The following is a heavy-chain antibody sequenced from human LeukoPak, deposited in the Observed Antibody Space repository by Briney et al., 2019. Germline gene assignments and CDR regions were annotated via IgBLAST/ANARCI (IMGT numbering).Heavy chain of an antibody. Sequence: GGSLRLSCAASGLIFSSYGMHWVRQAPGEGLEWVAYIRHDESKTFYADSVKGRFTISRDNSKNTLYLQMHSLRAEDTALYYCAKPVIPSAYQGAYYMDVWGKGTTVTVSS. D-gene: IGHD3-16*01. J-gene: IGHJ6*03. V-gene: IGHV3-30*02. CDR2: IRHDESKT. CDR1: GLIFSSYG. CDR3: AKPVIPSAYQGAYYMDV.